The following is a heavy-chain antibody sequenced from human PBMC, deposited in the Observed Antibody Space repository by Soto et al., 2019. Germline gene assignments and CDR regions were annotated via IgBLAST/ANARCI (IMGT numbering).Heavy chain of an antibody. CDR2: FDPEDGET. CDR1: GYTLTELS. D-gene: IGHD3-10*01. CDR3: ATVHSLTMVRGVSVSSNWFDP. V-gene: IGHV1-24*01. Sequence: ASVKVSCKVSGYTLTELSMHWVRQAPGKGLEWMGGFDPEDGETIYAQKFQGRVTMNEDTSTDTAYMELSSLRSEDTAVYYCATVHSLTMVRGVSVSSNWFDPWGQGTLVTVSS. J-gene: IGHJ5*02.